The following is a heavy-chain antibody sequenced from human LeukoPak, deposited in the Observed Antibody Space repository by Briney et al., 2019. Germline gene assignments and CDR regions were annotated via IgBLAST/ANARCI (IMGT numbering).Heavy chain of an antibody. Sequence: GGSLRLSCAASGFTFSSYAMSWVRQAPGKGLEWVSGISGGGGSTFYADSVKGRFTISRDNSKNTLYLQMNSLRAEDTAVYYCAKVMTAMIVVGLDYWGQGTLVTVSS. J-gene: IGHJ4*02. D-gene: IGHD3-22*01. CDR2: ISGGGGST. CDR3: AKVMTAMIVVGLDY. CDR1: GFTFSSYA. V-gene: IGHV3-23*01.